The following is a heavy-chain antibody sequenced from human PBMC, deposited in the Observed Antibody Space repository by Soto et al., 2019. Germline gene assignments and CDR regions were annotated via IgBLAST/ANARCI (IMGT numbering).Heavy chain of an antibody. V-gene: IGHV1-8*01. CDR3: ARDNRYNWNDEGWFDP. CDR2: MNPNSGNT. Sequence: GASVKVSCKASGYSFSDYDINWVRQATGQGPEWMGWMNPNSGNTGYAQKFQGRATMTRNTSINTAYMELSSLGSEDTAVYYCARDNRYNWNDEGWFDPWGQGTLVTVSS. CDR1: GYSFSDYD. D-gene: IGHD1-20*01. J-gene: IGHJ5*02.